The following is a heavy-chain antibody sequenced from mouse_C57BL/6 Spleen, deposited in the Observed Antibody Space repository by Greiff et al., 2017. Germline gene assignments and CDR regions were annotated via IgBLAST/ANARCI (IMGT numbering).Heavy chain of an antibody. V-gene: IGHV7-3*01. CDR1: GFTFTDYY. Sequence: EVKLVESGGGLVQPGGSLSLSCAASGFTFTDYYMSWVRQPPGKALEWLGFIRNKANGYTTEYSASVKGRFTISRDNSQSILYLQMNALRAEDSATYYCARSLPNYYGSSSYFDYWGQGTTLTVSS. J-gene: IGHJ2*01. D-gene: IGHD1-1*01. CDR3: ARSLPNYYGSSSYFDY. CDR2: IRNKANGYTT.